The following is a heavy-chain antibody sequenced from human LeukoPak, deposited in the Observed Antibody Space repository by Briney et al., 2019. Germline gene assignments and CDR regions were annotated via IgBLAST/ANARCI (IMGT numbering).Heavy chain of an antibody. D-gene: IGHD3-10*01. J-gene: IGHJ3*02. CDR3: ASPYGSGSYPHAFDI. Sequence: PGGSLILSCAASGFSVTSKYINWVRQAPGKGLEWVLVVESGGDTSYANSVKGRFTISRDNAKNSLYLQMNSLRAEDTAVYYCASPYGSGSYPHAFDIWGQGTMVTVSS. V-gene: IGHV3-66*01. CDR2: VESGGDT. CDR1: GFSVTSKY.